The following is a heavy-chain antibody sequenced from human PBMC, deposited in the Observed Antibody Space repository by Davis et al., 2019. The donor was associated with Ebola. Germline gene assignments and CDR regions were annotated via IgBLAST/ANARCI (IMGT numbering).Heavy chain of an antibody. CDR2: ISGSGGST. D-gene: IGHD1-26*01. V-gene: IGHV3-23*01. CDR1: GFTFSSYA. J-gene: IGHJ3*02. CDR3: AKGEGAGDAFDI. Sequence: GESLKISCAASGFTFSSYAMSWVRQAPGKGLEWVSAISGSGGSTYYADSVKGRFTISRDNSKNTLYLQMNSLRAEDTAVYYCAKGEGAGDAFDIWGQGTMVTVSS.